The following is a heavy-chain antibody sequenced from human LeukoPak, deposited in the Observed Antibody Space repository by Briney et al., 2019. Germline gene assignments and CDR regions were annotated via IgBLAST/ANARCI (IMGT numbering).Heavy chain of an antibody. D-gene: IGHD3-9*01. CDR1: GFTFSSYS. V-gene: IGHV3-21*03. CDR3: ARVLSRAGPPGYDY. CDR2: ISSSSSYI. Sequence: GGSLRLSCAASGFTFSSYSMNWVRQAPGKGLEWVSSISSSSSYIYYADSVKGRFTISRDNAKNSLYLQMNSLRAEDTAVYYCARVLSRAGPPGYDYWGQGTLVTVSS. J-gene: IGHJ4*02.